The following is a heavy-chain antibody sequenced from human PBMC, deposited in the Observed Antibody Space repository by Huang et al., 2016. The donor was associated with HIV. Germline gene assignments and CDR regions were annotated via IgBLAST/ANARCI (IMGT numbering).Heavy chain of an antibody. CDR3: ARGGQYHFWSGHYPGYLDV. J-gene: IGHJ6*03. V-gene: IGHV4-34*01. D-gene: IGHD3-3*01. CDR2: INHSGTT. CDR1: GGSFGGYY. Sequence: QVQLQQWGAGLLKPSEILSLTCAVYGGSFGGYYWSWIRQAPGRGLEWNGEINHSGTTNYNSSLKSRVAMSVDTSKNQVSLKLTSVTAADTAVYFCARGGQYHFWSGHYPGYLDVWGKGTTVAVSS.